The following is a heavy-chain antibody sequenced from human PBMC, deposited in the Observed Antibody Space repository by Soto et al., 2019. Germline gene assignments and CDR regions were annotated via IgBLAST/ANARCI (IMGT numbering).Heavy chain of an antibody. J-gene: IGHJ5*02. CDR3: ERQKRGGLPGSAP. D-gene: IGHD5-12*01. CDR1: GFRFNISV. CDR2: ISGSGDST. Sequence: WSMRISCAACGFRFNISVMSWVRQVPGKGLEWVSAISGSGDSTYYADSVKGRFTISRDNSKNTVYLQMNSLRAEDTALYYGERQKRGGLPGSAPRGKGTPVPVS. V-gene: IGHV3-23*01.